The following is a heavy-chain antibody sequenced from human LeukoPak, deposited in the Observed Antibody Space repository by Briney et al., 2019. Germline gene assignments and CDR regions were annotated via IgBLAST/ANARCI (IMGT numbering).Heavy chain of an antibody. CDR2: ISYDGSNK. Sequence: GRSLRLSCAASGFTFSSYAMHWVRQAPGKGLGWVAAISYDGSNKYYADSVKGRFTISRDNSKNTLYLQMNSLRAEDTAVYYCARDGGYGSGSYYPYYFDYWGQGTLVTVSS. D-gene: IGHD3-10*01. V-gene: IGHV3-30-3*01. CDR3: ARDGGYGSGSYYPYYFDY. J-gene: IGHJ4*02. CDR1: GFTFSSYA.